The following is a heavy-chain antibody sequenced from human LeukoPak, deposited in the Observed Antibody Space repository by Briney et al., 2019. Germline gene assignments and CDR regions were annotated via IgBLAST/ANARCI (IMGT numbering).Heavy chain of an antibody. D-gene: IGHD3-22*01. CDR2: ISSSSSYI. V-gene: IGHV3-21*04. J-gene: IGHJ5*02. CDR1: GFTFSSYS. CDR3: AKVYYYDSSAYYGWWFDP. Sequence: GGSLRLSCAASGFTFSSYSMNWVRQAPGKGLEWVSSISSSSSYIYYADSLKGRFTISRDSAKNSLYLQMNSLRVEDTAVYYCAKVYYYDSSAYYGWWFDPWGQGTLVTVSS.